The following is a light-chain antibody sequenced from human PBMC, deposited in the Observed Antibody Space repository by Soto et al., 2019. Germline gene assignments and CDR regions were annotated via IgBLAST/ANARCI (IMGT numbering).Light chain of an antibody. CDR3: SSYTSSSTPYV. CDR1: SSDVGGYNY. V-gene: IGLV2-14*01. Sequence: QSVLTQPASVSGSPVQAITISCTGTSSDVGGYNYVSWYQQHPGKAPKLMIYDVSNRPSGVSNRFSGSKSGNTASLTISGLQAEDEADYYCSSYTSSSTPYVFVTGTKVTV. CDR2: DVS. J-gene: IGLJ1*01.